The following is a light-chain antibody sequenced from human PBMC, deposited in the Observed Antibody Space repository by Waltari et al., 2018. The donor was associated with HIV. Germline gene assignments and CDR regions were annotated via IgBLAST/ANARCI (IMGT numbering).Light chain of an antibody. V-gene: IGKV3-11*01. CDR2: GAS. CDR3: HQRSNWPIT. Sequence: EIVLTQSPAILSLSPGERATLSCRASQSVSTYLAWYQQKPGQAPRLLIYGASSRATGIPARFSGSGSGTDFTLTISSLEPGDFGVYYCHQRSNWPITFGQGTRLEIK. CDR1: QSVSTY. J-gene: IGKJ5*01.